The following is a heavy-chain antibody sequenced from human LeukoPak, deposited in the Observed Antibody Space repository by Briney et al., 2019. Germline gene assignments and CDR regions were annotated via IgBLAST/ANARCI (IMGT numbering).Heavy chain of an antibody. CDR1: GYTFTSDY. CDR2: INPSGGST. D-gene: IGHD6-13*01. CDR3: ARGGIAAAGDY. V-gene: IGHV1-46*03. Sequence: ASVKVSCKASGYTFTSDYMHWVRQAPGQGLEWMGIINPSGGSTSYAQKFQGRVTITRDTSTSTVYMELSSLRSEDTAVYYCARGGIAAAGDYWGQGTLVTVSS. J-gene: IGHJ4*02.